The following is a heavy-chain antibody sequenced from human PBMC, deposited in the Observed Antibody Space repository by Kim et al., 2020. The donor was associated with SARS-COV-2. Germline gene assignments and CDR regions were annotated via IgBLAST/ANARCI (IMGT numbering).Heavy chain of an antibody. Sequence: ASVKVSCKASGYTFTSYAMHWVRQAPGQRLEWMGWINAGNGNTKYSQKFQGRVTITRDTSASTAYMELRSLRYEDTAVYYCARDPWGKEQIWFGEYIQGGFDYWGQGTLVTVSS. V-gene: IGHV1-3*01. J-gene: IGHJ4*02. CDR2: INAGNGNT. CDR1: GYTFTSYA. D-gene: IGHD3-10*01. CDR3: ARDPWGKEQIWFGEYIQGGFDY.